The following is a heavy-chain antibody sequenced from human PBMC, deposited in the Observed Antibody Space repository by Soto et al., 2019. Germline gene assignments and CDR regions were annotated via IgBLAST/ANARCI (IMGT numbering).Heavy chain of an antibody. D-gene: IGHD3-22*01. CDR3: ARTSRSRGYFLGVARAFDL. J-gene: IGHJ3*01. CDR1: GFTFSDHH. Sequence: GGSLRLSCAASGFTFSDHHVSWIRQAPGKGLEWVSYISTGGTTIYYADSVKGRFTISRDSANNSLYLQMNSLRAEDTAMYYCARTSRSRGYFLGVARAFDLWGQGTVVTVSS. CDR2: ISTGGTTI. V-gene: IGHV3-11*01.